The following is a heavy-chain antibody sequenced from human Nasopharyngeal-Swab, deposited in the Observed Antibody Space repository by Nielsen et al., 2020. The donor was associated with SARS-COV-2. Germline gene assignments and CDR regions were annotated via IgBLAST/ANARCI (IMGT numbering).Heavy chain of an antibody. CDR3: TRTSNWYDSSGLGFDP. D-gene: IGHD3-22*01. V-gene: IGHV3-23*01. Sequence: GESLKISCAASGFTFSTAMSWVRQAPGKGLECVSGIGGSGVKIYYAESVKGRFTISRDDSKNTAYLQMNSLKTEDTAVYYCTRTSNWYDSSGLGFDPWGQGTLVTVSS. CDR1: GFTFSTA. J-gene: IGHJ5*02. CDR2: IGGSGVKI.